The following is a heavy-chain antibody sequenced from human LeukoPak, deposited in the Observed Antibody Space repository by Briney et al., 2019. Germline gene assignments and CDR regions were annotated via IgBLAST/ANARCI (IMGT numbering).Heavy chain of an antibody. CDR3: ARVDMGAADY. V-gene: IGHV3-48*03. D-gene: IGHD1-26*01. CDR2: ISSSAVTI. J-gene: IGHJ4*02. Sequence: PRGSLRLSCAASGFTFRTYEMNWVRQAPGKGLEWVSYISSSAVTIYYAASVKGRFTVSRDNANSSLYLHLDSLRAEDTAVYYCARVDMGAADYWGQGTLVTVSS. CDR1: GFTFRTYE.